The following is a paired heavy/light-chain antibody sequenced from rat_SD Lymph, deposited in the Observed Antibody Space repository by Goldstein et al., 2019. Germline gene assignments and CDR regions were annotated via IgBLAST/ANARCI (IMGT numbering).Heavy chain of an antibody. Sequence: EVQLVESGGGLVQPGRSLKLSCVASGFTFNNYWMTWIRQAPGKGLEWVASITNTGGSTYYPDSVKGRFTISRDNAKSTLYLQMNSLRSEDTATYYCTRDRRNYYSRSSGWFAYWGQGTLVTVSS. V-gene: IGHV5-31*01. CDR3: TRDRRNYYSRSSGWFAY. J-gene: IGHJ3*01. CDR1: GFTFNNYW. D-gene: IGHD1-2*01. CDR2: ITNTGGST.
Light chain of an antibody. V-gene: IGKV22S8*01. J-gene: IGKJ1*01. CDR2: NTN. Sequence: DIQMTQSPSFLSASVGDRVTINCKASQNINKYLDWYQQKLGEAPKLLIYNTNSLHTGIPSRFSGSGSGTDFTLTISSLQPEDVATYFCLQHNSGSWTFGGGTKLELK. CDR1: QNINKY. CDR3: LQHNSGSWT.